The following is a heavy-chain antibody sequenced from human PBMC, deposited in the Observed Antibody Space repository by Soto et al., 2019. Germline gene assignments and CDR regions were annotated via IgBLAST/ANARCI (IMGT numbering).Heavy chain of an antibody. CDR2: IIPIFGTA. CDR1: GGTFSSYA. D-gene: IGHD2-21*02. V-gene: IGHV1-69*01. J-gene: IGHJ4*02. Sequence: QVQLVQSGAEVKKPGSSVKVSCKASGGTFSSYAISWVRQAPGQGLEWMGGIIPIFGTASYAQKFQGRVTITADESRSTAYMELSSLRSEDTAVYYCARYRNPYCGGDCYLLYYWCQGTLVTVSS. CDR3: ARYRNPYCGGDCYLLYY.